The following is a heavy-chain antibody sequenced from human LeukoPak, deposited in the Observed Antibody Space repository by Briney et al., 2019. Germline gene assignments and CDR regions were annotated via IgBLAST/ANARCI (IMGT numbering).Heavy chain of an antibody. J-gene: IGHJ4*02. CDR2: ISYDGRKI. CDR1: GFTFSSNA. D-gene: IGHD2-15*01. Sequence: GRSLRLSCAASGFTFSSNAMHWVRQAPGKGLEWAAVISYDGRKINYGDSVKGRFTISRDNSKNTQSLQMNSLRAEDTAVYYCLGYCSGGNSYSGGYWGQGTLVT. V-gene: IGHV3-30*03. CDR3: LGYCSGGNSYSGGY.